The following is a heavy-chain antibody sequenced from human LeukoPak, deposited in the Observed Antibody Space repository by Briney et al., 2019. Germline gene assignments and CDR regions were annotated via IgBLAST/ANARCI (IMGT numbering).Heavy chain of an antibody. V-gene: IGHV3-48*01. CDR2: ISSSSSVK. Sequence: QSGGSLRLSCTASGFSFTNYNMNWVRQAPGKGLEWISYISSSSSVKQYADYVKGRFTVSRDNAKNSLYLQINSLRAEDTATYYCARDHVDGGGGSSRRGDYWGQGTLVTVSS. D-gene: IGHD2-21*01. CDR3: ARDHVDGGGGSSRRGDY. J-gene: IGHJ4*02. CDR1: GFSFTNYN.